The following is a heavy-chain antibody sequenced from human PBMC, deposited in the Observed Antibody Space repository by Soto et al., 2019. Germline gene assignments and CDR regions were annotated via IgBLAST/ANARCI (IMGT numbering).Heavy chain of an antibody. CDR3: ARAFCGSTSGQGGNFEY. CDR2: ISEGGGKT. D-gene: IGHD2-21*01. J-gene: IGHJ4*02. CDR1: GFTFSSNS. V-gene: IGHV3-23*01. Sequence: PGGSLRLSCAASGFTFSSNSLRWVRQAPGKGLEWISAISEGGGKTYYADSVKGRFTISRDNSKNTRERQMNSLRAEDTALYYCARAFCGSTSGQGGNFEYWGQGTRVTVSS.